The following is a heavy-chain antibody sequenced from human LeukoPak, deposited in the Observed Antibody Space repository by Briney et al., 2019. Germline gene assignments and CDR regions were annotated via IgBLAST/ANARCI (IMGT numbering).Heavy chain of an antibody. J-gene: IGHJ5*02. CDR2: INHSRRT. CDR3: ARSGSMGLYR. D-gene: IGHD3-10*01. V-gene: IGHV4-34*01. Sequence: SETLSLTCAVYGGSFSGYYWNWIRQPPGKGLEWIGEINHSRRTNYNSSLKSRVSISVDTSKNQFSLKLSSVTAADTAVYYCARSGSMGLYRWGQGTLVTVSS. CDR1: GGSFSGYY.